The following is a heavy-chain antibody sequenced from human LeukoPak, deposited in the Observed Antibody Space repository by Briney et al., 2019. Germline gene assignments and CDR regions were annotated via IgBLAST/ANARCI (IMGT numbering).Heavy chain of an antibody. CDR1: GFTFSNYG. J-gene: IGHJ4*02. CDR2: IWYDGSKT. CDR3: ARDEGVVAADFDY. D-gene: IGHD2-15*01. Sequence: PGGSLRLSCAVSGFTFSNYGMHWVRQVPGKGLEWVAVIWYDGSKTYYADSVKGRFTISRDNSKNTPYLQMNNLRAEDTALYYCARDEGVVAADFDYWGQGTLVTVSS. V-gene: IGHV3-33*01.